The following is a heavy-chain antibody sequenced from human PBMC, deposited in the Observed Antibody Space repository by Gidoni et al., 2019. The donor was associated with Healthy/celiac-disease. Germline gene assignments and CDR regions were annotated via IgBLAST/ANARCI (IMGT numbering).Heavy chain of an antibody. D-gene: IGHD3-10*01. V-gene: IGHV3-15*01. CDR2: IKSKTDGGTT. CDR1: GFTFSNAW. J-gene: IGHJ5*02. Sequence: EVQLVESGGGLVKPGGSLRLSCAASGFTFSNAWMSWVRQAPGKGLEWVGRIKSKTDGGTTDYAAPVKGRFTISRDDSKNTLYLQMNRLKTEDTAVYYCTTRYYGSGSDPWGQGTLVTVSS. CDR3: TTRYYGSGSDP.